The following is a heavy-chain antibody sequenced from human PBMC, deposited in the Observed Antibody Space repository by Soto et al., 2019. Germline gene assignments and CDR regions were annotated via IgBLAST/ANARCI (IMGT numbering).Heavy chain of an antibody. V-gene: IGHV1-3*01. CDR1: RYNFIDYP. D-gene: IGHD1-26*01. J-gene: IGHJ4*02. Sequence: QVHLVQPGAEVKKPGASVKVSCMASRYNFIDYPIHWVRQAPGQRLEWMGWIIAANGNTKYSQRFRGRVTITSDTSASTAYMELKNLRPEDTAVYYCVRGSGSLFPFFDSWGQGTLVTVSS. CDR3: VRGSGSLFPFFDS. CDR2: IIAANGNT.